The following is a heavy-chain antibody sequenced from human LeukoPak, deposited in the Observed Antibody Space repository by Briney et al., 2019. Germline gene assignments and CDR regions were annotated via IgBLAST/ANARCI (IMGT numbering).Heavy chain of an antibody. CDR3: ARHPLSSYDFWSGYSNWFDP. J-gene: IGHJ5*02. V-gene: IGHV4-39*01. Sequence: SETLSLTCTVSGGSISSSSYYWGWIRQPPGKGLEWIGSIYYSGSTYYNPSLKSRVTTSVDTSKNQFSLKLSSVTAADTAVYYCARHPLSSYDFWSGYSNWFDPWGQGTLVTVSS. D-gene: IGHD3-3*01. CDR1: GGSISSSSYY. CDR2: IYYSGST.